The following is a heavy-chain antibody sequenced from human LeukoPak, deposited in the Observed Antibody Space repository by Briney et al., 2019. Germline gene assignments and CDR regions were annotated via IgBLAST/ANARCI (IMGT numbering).Heavy chain of an antibody. D-gene: IGHD4-17*01. J-gene: IGHJ2*01. CDR1: GGSISSYY. Sequence: PADTLSLTCTLSGGSISSYYWSWIRQPPGKGLEWIGYIYYSGSTNYNTSLKSRVTISVDTSKNQFSLKLSSVTAADTAVYYCARDQGYGDYLAYWYFDLWGRGTLVTVSS. CDR3: ARDQGYGDYLAYWYFDL. V-gene: IGHV4-59*01. CDR2: IYYSGST.